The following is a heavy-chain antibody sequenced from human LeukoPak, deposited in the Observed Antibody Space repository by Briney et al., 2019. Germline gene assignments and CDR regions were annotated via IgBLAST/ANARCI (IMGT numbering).Heavy chain of an antibody. J-gene: IGHJ4*02. CDR3: ASKKLGNFDY. D-gene: IGHD7-27*01. CDR1: GGSISSYC. Sequence: SETLSLTCTVSGGSISSYCWSWVRQPPGKGLEWIGEIYHSGSTNYNPSLKSRVTISVDKSKNQFSLKLSSVTAADTAVYYCASKKLGNFDYWGQGTLVTVSS. CDR2: IYHSGST. V-gene: IGHV4-4*02.